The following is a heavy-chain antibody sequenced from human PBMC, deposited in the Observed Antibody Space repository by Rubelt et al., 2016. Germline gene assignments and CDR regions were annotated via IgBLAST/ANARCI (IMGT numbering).Heavy chain of an antibody. Sequence: EVQLLESGGGLVQPGGSLRLSCAASGFTVSSNYMSWVRQAPGRGLEWVSVIYSGGSTYYADSVKGRFTISRDNSKNTLYLQMNSLRAEDTAVYYCARDPIWSGRPRDDYWGQGTLVTVSS. V-gene: IGHV3-66*01. CDR3: ARDPIWSGRPRDDY. CDR1: GFTVSSNY. CDR2: IYSGGST. J-gene: IGHJ4*02. D-gene: IGHD3-3*01.